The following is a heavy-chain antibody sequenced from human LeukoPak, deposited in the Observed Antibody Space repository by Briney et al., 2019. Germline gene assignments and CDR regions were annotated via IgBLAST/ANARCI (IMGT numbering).Heavy chain of an antibody. CDR2: INAEGSSA. J-gene: IGHJ3*02. D-gene: IGHD5-18*01. CDR3: TRADTGRLHGLDI. CDR1: GFTLSSYW. Sequence: TGGSLRLSCAASGFTLSSYWMHWVRQVPGKGLLWVSRINAEGSSAYYADSVKGRFTVSRDNANNTLYLQMNSLRDDDTAVYYCTRADTGRLHGLDIWGQGTRVTVSS. V-gene: IGHV3-74*01.